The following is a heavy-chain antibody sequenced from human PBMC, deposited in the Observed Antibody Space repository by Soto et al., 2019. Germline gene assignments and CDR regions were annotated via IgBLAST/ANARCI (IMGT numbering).Heavy chain of an antibody. CDR2: IYYSGST. D-gene: IGHD2-8*01. Sequence: NPSETLSLTCTVSGGSISSYYWSWIRQPPGKGLEWIGYIYYSGSTNYNPSLKSRVTISVDTSKNQFSLKLSSVTAADTAVYYCARVCTDYYYYYYMDVWGKGTTVTVSS. CDR3: ARVCTDYYYYYYMDV. J-gene: IGHJ6*03. V-gene: IGHV4-59*01. CDR1: GGSISSYY.